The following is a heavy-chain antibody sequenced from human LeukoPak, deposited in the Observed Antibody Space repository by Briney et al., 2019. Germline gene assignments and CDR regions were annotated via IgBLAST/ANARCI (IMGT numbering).Heavy chain of an antibody. CDR1: GDSVSSNSAA. V-gene: IGHV6-1*01. D-gene: IGHD3-9*01. CDR3: ARGPDYDILTGYHNWFDP. J-gene: IGHJ5*02. Sequence: SQTLSLTCAISGDSVSSNSAAWNCIRQSPSRGLEWLGRTYYRSKWYNDYAVSVKSRITINQDTSKNQFSLQLNSVTPEDTAVYYCARGPDYDILTGYHNWFDPWGQGTLVTVSS. CDR2: TYYRSKWYN.